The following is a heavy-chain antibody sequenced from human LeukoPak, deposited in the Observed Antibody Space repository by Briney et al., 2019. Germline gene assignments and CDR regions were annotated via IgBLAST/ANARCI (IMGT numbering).Heavy chain of an antibody. CDR2: ISSSSGTI. CDR3: ARLTRYAGDP. V-gene: IGHV3-48*04. CDR1: GFTFSSYT. J-gene: IGHJ5*02. D-gene: IGHD3-9*01. Sequence: GGSLRLSCAASGFTFSSYTMNWVRQAPGKGLEWVSYISSSSGTIYYADSVKGRFTVSRDNAKNSLYLQMNSLRAEDTAVYYCARLTRYAGDPWGQGTLVIVPS.